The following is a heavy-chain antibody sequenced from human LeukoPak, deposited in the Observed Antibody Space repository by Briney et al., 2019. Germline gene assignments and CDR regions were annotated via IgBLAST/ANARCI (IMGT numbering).Heavy chain of an antibody. V-gene: IGHV4-4*07. Sequence: SETLSLTCTVSGGSISSLYWSWIRPPAGKGLEWIGRIYTSQNTNYNPSLKSRTTMTADTTKNQIPLKLSSVTAADTAEYYCARGGDYNYYYIAVWGKGTTVTVSS. J-gene: IGHJ6*03. CDR2: IYTSQNT. CDR1: GGSISSLY. CDR3: ARGGDYNYYYIAV.